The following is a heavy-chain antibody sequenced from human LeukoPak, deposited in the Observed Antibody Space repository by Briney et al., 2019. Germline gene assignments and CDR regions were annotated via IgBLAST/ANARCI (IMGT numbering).Heavy chain of an antibody. D-gene: IGHD3-10*01. CDR1: GGSISSSSYY. Sequence: SETLSLTCTVSGGSISSSSYYWGWIRQPPGKGLKWIGSIYYSGSTYYNPSLKSRVTISVDTSKNQFSLKLSSVTAADTAVYYCARGEGIKAGPGLYYYYYYYMDVWGKGTTVTVSS. CDR3: ARGEGIKAGPGLYYYYYYYMDV. V-gene: IGHV4-39*07. J-gene: IGHJ6*03. CDR2: IYYSGST.